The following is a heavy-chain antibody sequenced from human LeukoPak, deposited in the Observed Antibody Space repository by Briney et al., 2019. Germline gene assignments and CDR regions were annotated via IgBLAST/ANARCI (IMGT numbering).Heavy chain of an antibody. Sequence: ASVKVSCKASGYTFTNYGISWVRQAPGQGLEWMGWINTYNGNTVYAQKLQGSVTMTTDTSTSTGYMELRSLRSDDTAIYYCARENVITFGGVIVIPAVDYWGQGTLVTVSS. D-gene: IGHD3-16*02. J-gene: IGHJ4*02. CDR1: GYTFTNYG. CDR3: ARENVITFGGVIVIPAVDY. V-gene: IGHV1-18*01. CDR2: INTYNGNT.